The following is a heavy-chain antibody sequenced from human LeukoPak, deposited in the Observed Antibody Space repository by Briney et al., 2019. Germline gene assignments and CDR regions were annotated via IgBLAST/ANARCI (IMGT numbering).Heavy chain of an antibody. D-gene: IGHD2-15*01. Sequence: SETLSLTCAVSGGSINSHNWWSWVRQPPGKGLEWIGEIYHNGSTNYNPSLKSRVIISVDKSKNQFSLKLSSVTAADTAVYYCARGDRAGSCYAPYYYYGMDVWGQGTSVTVSS. CDR2: IYHNGST. CDR1: GGSINSHNW. V-gene: IGHV4-4*02. CDR3: ARGDRAGSCYAPYYYYGMDV. J-gene: IGHJ6*02.